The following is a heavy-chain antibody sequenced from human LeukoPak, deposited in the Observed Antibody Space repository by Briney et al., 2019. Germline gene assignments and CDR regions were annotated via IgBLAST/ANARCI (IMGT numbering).Heavy chain of an antibody. CDR1: SGSVSTSNYY. Sequence: SETLSLTCTVSSGSVSTSNYYWGWIRQPPGKGLEWIGSIYYSGNSYYNPSLKSRVTMSIDTSKNQFSLKVNSVTAADTAVYYCASLQGYCSGNRCPSSANYYYYMDVWGKGTTVTVSS. J-gene: IGHJ6*03. CDR2: IYYSGNS. D-gene: IGHD2-15*01. V-gene: IGHV4-39*07. CDR3: ASLQGYCSGNRCPSSANYYYYMDV.